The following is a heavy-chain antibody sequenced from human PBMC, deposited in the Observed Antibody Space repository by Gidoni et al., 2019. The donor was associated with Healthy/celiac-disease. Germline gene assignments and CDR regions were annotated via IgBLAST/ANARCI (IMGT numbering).Heavy chain of an antibody. CDR3: ARGGTILTPFDY. CDR2: INNDGRSA. V-gene: IGHV3-74*01. D-gene: IGHD3-3*01. CDR1: GFTFSSYW. Sequence: EVQLVESGGGLVQPGVSLSLSCAASGFTFSSYWMHWVRQAPGKGLVWVSRINNDGRSASYAASVKGRFTISRDNAKNTLYLQMNNLRAEDTAVYYCARGGTILTPFDYWGQGTLVTVSS. J-gene: IGHJ4*02.